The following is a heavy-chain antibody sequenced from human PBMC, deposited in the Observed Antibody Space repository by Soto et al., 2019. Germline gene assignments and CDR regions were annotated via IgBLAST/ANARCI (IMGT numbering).Heavy chain of an antibody. V-gene: IGHV3-23*01. CDR1: GFTFSSYA. Sequence: PVGSLRLSCAASGFTFSSYAMSWVRQAPGKGLEWVSAISGSGGSTYYADSVKGRFTISRDNSKNTLYLQMNSLRAEDTAVYYCAKDLSRTIAAAGTFQFDYWGQGTLVTVSS. CDR3: AKDLSRTIAAAGTFQFDY. J-gene: IGHJ4*02. D-gene: IGHD6-13*01. CDR2: ISGSGGST.